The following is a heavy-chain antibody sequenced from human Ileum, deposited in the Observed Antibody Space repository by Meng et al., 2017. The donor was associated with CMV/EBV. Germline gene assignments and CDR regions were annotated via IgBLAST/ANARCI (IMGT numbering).Heavy chain of an antibody. Sequence: QVRLGVSGPGLVRPLDTLSLSCTVSGGCFSDYYWNWIRPPAGQGLEWIGRIHSNGATDYNPSLQSRVTMSVDSSKNEFFLSLSFVTAADTAIYYCARRRGPRGYIDYWGQGILVTVSS. CDR2: IHSNGAT. CDR1: GGCFSDYY. J-gene: IGHJ4*02. CDR3: ARRRGPRGYIDY. V-gene: IGHV4-4*07. D-gene: IGHD3-10*01.